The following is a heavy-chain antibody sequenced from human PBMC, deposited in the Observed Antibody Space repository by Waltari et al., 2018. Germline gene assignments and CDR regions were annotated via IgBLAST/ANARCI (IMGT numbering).Heavy chain of an antibody. CDR2: IMTDGSEE. V-gene: IGHV3-7*01. Sequence: EVQLVESGGGLVQPGGSLRLSCAASGFTLISYWMSWVRQAPGKGLEWVANIMTDGSEEYYVDSVRGRFTISRDNAKNSLFLQMNSLRPEDTAVYYCARDQWFAFDIWGQGTMVTVSS. J-gene: IGHJ3*02. CDR3: ARDQWFAFDI. D-gene: IGHD3-22*01. CDR1: GFTLISYW.